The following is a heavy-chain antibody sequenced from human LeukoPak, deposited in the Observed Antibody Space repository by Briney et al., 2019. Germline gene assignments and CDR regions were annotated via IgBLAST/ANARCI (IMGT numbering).Heavy chain of an antibody. D-gene: IGHD2-2*01. CDR3: ARDIVPPGLFWDY. V-gene: IGHV3-48*04. CDR2: ISDSSSTK. J-gene: IGHJ4*02. CDR1: GFTFSIYS. Sequence: GGSLRLSCAASGFTFSIYSMNWVRQSPGKGLEWVSYISDSSSTKYYADSVKGRFTVSRDNAKNSLYLQMNSLRAEDTAVYYCARDIVPPGLFWDYWGQGALVTVSS.